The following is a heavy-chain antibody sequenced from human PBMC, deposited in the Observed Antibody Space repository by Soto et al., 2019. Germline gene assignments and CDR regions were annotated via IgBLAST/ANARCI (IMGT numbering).Heavy chain of an antibody. CDR3: AKDYYDKSGYYERDAFDI. CDR2: ISGSGGST. J-gene: IGHJ3*02. D-gene: IGHD3-22*01. Sequence: GGSLRLSCAASGFTFSSYAMSWVRQAPGKGLEWVSVISGSGGSTFYADSVKGRFTISRDNSKNTLDLQMNSLRAEDTAVYYCAKDYYDKSGYYERDAFDIWGQGTMVTVSS. V-gene: IGHV3-23*01. CDR1: GFTFSSYA.